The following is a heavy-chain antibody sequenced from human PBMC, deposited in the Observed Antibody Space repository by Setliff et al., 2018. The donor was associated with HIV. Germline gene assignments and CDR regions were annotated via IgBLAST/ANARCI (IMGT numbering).Heavy chain of an antibody. CDR1: GGSISGDF. D-gene: IGHD3-22*01. J-gene: IGHJ3*02. V-gene: IGHV4-4*07. CDR2: THASGTT. CDR3: ARQGAGYYYDSSEYYTGNGFDM. Sequence: SETLSLTCTVSGGSISGDFWTWIRQPAGEGLEWIGRTHASGTTQCEPSLKNRCSMSIDTSKNQFSLKLSSVTAADTAVYYCARQGAGYYYDSSEYYTGNGFDMWGQGTMVTVSS.